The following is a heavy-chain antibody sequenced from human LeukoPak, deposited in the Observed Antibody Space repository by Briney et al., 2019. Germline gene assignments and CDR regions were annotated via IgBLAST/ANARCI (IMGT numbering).Heavy chain of an antibody. J-gene: IGHJ4*02. CDR3: ARLDEGFYYDGTGFDF. Sequence: GESLKISCRASGYIFTNYRIAWVRQMPGKGLEWMGIIYPGDSETTYSPSFQGQVTISADKPIRAAYLQWDTLKASDTAMYYCARLDEGFYYDGTGFDFWGQGTLVTVSS. CDR1: GYIFTNYR. CDR2: IYPGDSET. V-gene: IGHV5-51*01. D-gene: IGHD3-22*01.